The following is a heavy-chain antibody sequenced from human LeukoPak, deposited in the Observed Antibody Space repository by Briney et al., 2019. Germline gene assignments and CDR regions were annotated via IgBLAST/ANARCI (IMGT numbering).Heavy chain of an antibody. CDR3: ARAYYDSSGYYYFWEAFDI. CDR1: GFTFSSYG. V-gene: IGHV3-23*01. Sequence: GGSLRLSCAASGFTFSSYGMSWVRQAPGKGLEWVSAISGSGGSTYYADSVKGRFTISRDNSKNTLYLQMNSLRAEDTAVYYCARAYYDSSGYYYFWEAFDIWGQGTMVTVSS. CDR2: ISGSGGST. J-gene: IGHJ3*02. D-gene: IGHD3-22*01.